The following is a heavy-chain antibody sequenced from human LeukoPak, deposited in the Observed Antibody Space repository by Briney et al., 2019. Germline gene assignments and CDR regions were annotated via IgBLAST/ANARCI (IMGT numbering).Heavy chain of an antibody. V-gene: IGHV3-30*18. CDR1: GFTFSSYA. D-gene: IGHD3-22*01. J-gene: IGHJ4*02. CDR2: ISYDGSNK. CDR3: AKSEGGVYYYDSSGYHDY. Sequence: GGSLRLSCAATGFTFSSYAMSWVRQAPGKGLEWVAVISYDGSNKYYADSVKGRFTISRDNSKNTLYLQMNSLRAEDTAVYYCAKSEGGVYYYDSSGYHDYWGQGTLVTVSS.